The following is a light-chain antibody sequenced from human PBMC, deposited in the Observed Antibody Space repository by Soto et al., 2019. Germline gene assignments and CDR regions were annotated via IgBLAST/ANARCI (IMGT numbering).Light chain of an antibody. Sequence: DIVMTQSPDSLAVSLGERATINCKSSQSVLYSSNNKNYLAWYQQKPGQPPKLLIYWASTRESGVPDRFSGSGSGTDFTLTISSLQAEDVAVYYCQQYSTLWTFGQGTKVEIK. CDR1: QSVLYSSNNKNY. CDR3: QQYSTLWT. J-gene: IGKJ1*01. V-gene: IGKV4-1*01. CDR2: WAS.